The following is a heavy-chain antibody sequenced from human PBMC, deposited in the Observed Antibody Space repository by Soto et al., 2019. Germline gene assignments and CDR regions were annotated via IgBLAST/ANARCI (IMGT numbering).Heavy chain of an antibody. V-gene: IGHV1-46*01. J-gene: IGHJ4*02. CDR2: INPSGGST. Sequence: XSVKVSCKASGYTFTSYYMHWVRQAPGQGLEWMGIINPSGGSTSYAQKFQGRVTMTRDTSTSTVYMELSSLRSEDTAVYYCAREGAAAGPFDYWGQGTLVTVSS. CDR3: AREGAAAGPFDY. D-gene: IGHD6-13*01. CDR1: GYTFTSYY.